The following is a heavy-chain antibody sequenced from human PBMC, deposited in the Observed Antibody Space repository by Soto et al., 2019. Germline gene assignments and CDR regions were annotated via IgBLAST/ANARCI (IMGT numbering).Heavy chain of an antibody. CDR1: GGTFNNYG. J-gene: IGHJ4*02. D-gene: IGHD3-9*01. Sequence: QVQLVQSGAEVKKPGSSVKVSCKASGGTFNNYGMGWVRRAPGQGLEWMGGIIPMIGRTNYAQKFQGRLTLTADASRSTAYMELRSLRSDDTAVYYCASWDYDVLTGYSYDDWGQGTLVTVSS. CDR2: IIPMIGRT. V-gene: IGHV1-69*01. CDR3: ASWDYDVLTGYSYDD.